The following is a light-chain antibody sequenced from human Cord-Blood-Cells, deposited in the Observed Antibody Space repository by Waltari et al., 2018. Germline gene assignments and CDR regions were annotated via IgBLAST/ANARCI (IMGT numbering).Light chain of an antibody. CDR3: CSYAGSSTFVV. Sequence: QSALTQPASVSGPPGQSITISCTGTSSDVGSYNLFSWYQQHPGKAPKLMIYEVSKRPSGVSNRFSGSKSGNTASLTISGLQAEDEADYYCCSYAGSSTFVVFGGGTKLTVL. CDR1: SSDVGSYNL. J-gene: IGLJ2*01. CDR2: EVS. V-gene: IGLV2-23*02.